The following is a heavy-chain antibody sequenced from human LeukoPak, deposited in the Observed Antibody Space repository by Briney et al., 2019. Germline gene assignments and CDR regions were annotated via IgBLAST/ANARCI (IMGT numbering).Heavy chain of an antibody. J-gene: IGHJ6*02. Sequence: SVKVSCKASGGTFSSYAISWVRQAPGQGLEWMGGIIPILGTANYAQKFQGRVTITADESTSTAYMELSSLRSEDTAVYYCARETRGRRRIQLWLLRHYGKDVWGQGTTVTVSS. CDR2: IIPILGTA. V-gene: IGHV1-69*13. CDR3: ARETRGRRRIQLWLLRHYGKDV. CDR1: GGTFSSYA. D-gene: IGHD5-18*01.